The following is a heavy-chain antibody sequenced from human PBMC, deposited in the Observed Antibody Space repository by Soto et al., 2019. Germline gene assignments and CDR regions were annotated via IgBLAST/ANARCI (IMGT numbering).Heavy chain of an antibody. V-gene: IGHV4-30-4*01. CDR3: ARYSYGDRRFDY. Sequence: SETLSLTCTVSGGSISSGDYYWSWIRQPPGKGLEWIGYIYYSGSTYYNPSLKSRVTISVDTSKNQFSLKLSSVTAADTAVYYCARYSYGDRRFDYWGQGTLVTVYS. CDR1: GGSISSGDYY. D-gene: IGHD5-18*01. J-gene: IGHJ4*02. CDR2: IYYSGST.